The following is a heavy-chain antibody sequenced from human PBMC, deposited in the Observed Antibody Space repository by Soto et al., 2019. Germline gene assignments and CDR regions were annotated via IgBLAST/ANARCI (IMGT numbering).Heavy chain of an antibody. J-gene: IGHJ4*02. V-gene: IGHV4-34*01. D-gene: IGHD3-16*02. CDR3: AAGGGRADDYVWGGYRYIPFDY. CDR1: GGSFSGYY. Sequence: QVQLQQWGAGLLKPSETLSLTCAVYGGSFSGYYWSWIRQPPGKGLEWIGEINHSGSTNYNPSLKSRVTIAVEASEHQCSLKLSSGTAADTAVYYWAAGGGRADDYVWGGYRYIPFDYWGQGTLVTVSS. CDR2: INHSGST.